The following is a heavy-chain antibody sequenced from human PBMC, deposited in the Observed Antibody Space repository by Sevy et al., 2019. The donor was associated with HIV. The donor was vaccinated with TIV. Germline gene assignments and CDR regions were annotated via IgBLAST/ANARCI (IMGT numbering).Heavy chain of an antibody. V-gene: IGHV1-8*01. CDR2: MNPKSGNT. D-gene: IGHD3-3*01. CDR1: GYTFTSYD. CDR3: ARGTRLRCMSY. Sequence: ASVKVSCKASGYTFTSYDINWVRQATGQGLEWMGWMNPKSGNTGYAQKFQGRVTMTRNTSISTAYMELSSLRSEETAVYYCARGTRLRCMSYWGQGTLVTVSS. J-gene: IGHJ4*02.